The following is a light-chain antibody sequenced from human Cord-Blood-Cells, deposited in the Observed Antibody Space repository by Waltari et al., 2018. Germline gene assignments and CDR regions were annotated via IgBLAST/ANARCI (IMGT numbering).Light chain of an antibody. Sequence: AIQLNQSPSSLSASVGDRVTITCRARQGISSALAWYQQKPGKAPKLLIYDASCLESGVPSRFSGSGSGTDITLTISRLQPDDFATYYFQQFNSYPISFRQGTRLEI. J-gene: IGKJ5*01. V-gene: IGKV1-13*02. CDR1: QGISSA. CDR2: DAS. CDR3: QQFNSYPIS.